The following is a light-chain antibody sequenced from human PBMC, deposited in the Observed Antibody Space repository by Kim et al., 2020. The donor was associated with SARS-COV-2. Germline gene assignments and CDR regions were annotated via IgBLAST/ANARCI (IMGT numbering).Light chain of an antibody. CDR2: GKN. CDR3: NSRDSNDNVV. V-gene: IGLV3-19*01. CDR1: ILRSYY. Sequence: SSELTQDPAVSVALGQTVRITCQGDILRSYYATWYQQKPRQAPILVVYGKNNRPSGIPDRFSGSSSGNTASLTITGAQAEDEADYYCNSRDSNDNVVFGGGTQLTVL. J-gene: IGLJ2*01.